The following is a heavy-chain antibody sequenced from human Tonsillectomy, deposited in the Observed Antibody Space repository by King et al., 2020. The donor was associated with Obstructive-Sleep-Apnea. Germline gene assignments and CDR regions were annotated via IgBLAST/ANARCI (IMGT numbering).Heavy chain of an antibody. CDR1: GFTFSSYG. CDR2: IRYDGSNK. Sequence: QVQLVESGGGVVQPGRSLRLSCAASGFTFSSYGMHWVRQAPGKGLEWVAFIRYDGSNKYYADSVKGRFTISRDNSKNTLYLQMNSLRAEDTAVYYCAKDVRWLQSQYFDYWGKGTLVTVSS. D-gene: IGHD5-24*01. V-gene: IGHV3-30*02. CDR3: AKDVRWLQSQYFDY. J-gene: IGHJ4*02.